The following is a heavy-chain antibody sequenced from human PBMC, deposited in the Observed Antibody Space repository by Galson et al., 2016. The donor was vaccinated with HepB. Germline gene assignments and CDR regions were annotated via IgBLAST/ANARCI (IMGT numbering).Heavy chain of an antibody. CDR3: ANPPYDYGDYYFYGMDV. CDR1: GFTFSVYA. CDR2: ISGSGDRT. J-gene: IGHJ6*02. Sequence: SLRLSCAGSGFTFSVYAMSWVRQAPGKGLEWVSTISGSGDRTYYADSVKGRFTISRDNSKNTLYLQMNSLRAEDTAIYYCANPPYDYGDYYFYGMDVWGQGTTVTVSS. D-gene: IGHD4-17*01. V-gene: IGHV3-23*01.